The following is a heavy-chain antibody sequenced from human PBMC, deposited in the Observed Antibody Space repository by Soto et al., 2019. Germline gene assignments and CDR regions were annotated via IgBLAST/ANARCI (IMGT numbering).Heavy chain of an antibody. CDR1: GYTFTSYA. D-gene: IGHD1-7*01. CDR3: ARGGTTSRTFQH. CDR2: INAGNGNT. V-gene: IGHV1-3*01. Sequence: GASVKVSCKASGYTFTSYAMHWVRQAPGQRLEWMGWINAGNGNTKYSQKFQGRVTITRDTSASTAYMELSSLRSEDTAVYYCARGGTTSRTFQHWGQGTLVTVSS. J-gene: IGHJ1*01.